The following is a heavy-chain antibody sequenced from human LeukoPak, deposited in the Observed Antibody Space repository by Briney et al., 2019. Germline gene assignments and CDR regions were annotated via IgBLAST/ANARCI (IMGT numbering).Heavy chain of an antibody. Sequence: PGGSLRLSCAASGFTFSSYSMNWVRQAPGKGLVWVSRISPTGSTTSYADSVEGRFTVSRDNAKNTLYLQVNNLRAEDTAVYYCARGPNSNWSGLDFWGQGTLLTVSS. CDR3: ARGPNSNWSGLDF. J-gene: IGHJ4*02. CDR1: GFTFSSYS. D-gene: IGHD6-6*01. CDR2: ISPTGSTT. V-gene: IGHV3-74*01.